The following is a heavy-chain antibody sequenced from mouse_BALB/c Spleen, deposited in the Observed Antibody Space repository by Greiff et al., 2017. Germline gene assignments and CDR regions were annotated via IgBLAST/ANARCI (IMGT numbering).Heavy chain of an antibody. D-gene: IGHD2-14*01. Sequence: EVMLVESGGGLVQPGGSLKLSCAASGFTFSSYTMSWVRQTPEKRLEWVAYISNGGGSTYYPDTVKGRFTISRDNAKNTLYLQMSSLKSEDTAMYYCARQVRKGYYFDYWGQGTTLTVSS. CDR2: ISNGGGST. V-gene: IGHV5-12-2*01. CDR1: GFTFSSYT. J-gene: IGHJ2*01. CDR3: ARQVRKGYYFDY.